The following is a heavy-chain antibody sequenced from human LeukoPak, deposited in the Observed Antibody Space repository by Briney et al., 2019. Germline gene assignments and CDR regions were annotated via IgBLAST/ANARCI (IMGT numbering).Heavy chain of an antibody. V-gene: IGHV3-21*04. CDR2: ISSSSYI. CDR1: GFTFSSYS. CDR3: AGTAYYDFWSGYWFDY. Sequence: GGSLRLSCAASGFTFSSYSMNWVRQAPGKGLEWVSSISSSSYIYYADSVKGRFTISRDNAKNSLYLQMNSLRAEDTAVYYCAGTAYYDFWSGYWFDYWGQGTLVTVSS. D-gene: IGHD3-3*01. J-gene: IGHJ4*02.